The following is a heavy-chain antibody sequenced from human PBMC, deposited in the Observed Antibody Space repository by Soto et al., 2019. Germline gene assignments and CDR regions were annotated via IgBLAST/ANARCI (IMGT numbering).Heavy chain of an antibody. Sequence: QVQLQESGPGLVKPSQTLSLTCTVSGGSISSGEYYWSWIRQPPEKGLEWFGNIYYSGSTYYNPSLKSLITISVDTSKNHFSLKLSSVTAADTAVYYSASHSYGYTFYDYWGQGTLVTVSS. CDR1: GGSISSGEYY. D-gene: IGHD5-18*01. V-gene: IGHV4-30-4*01. J-gene: IGHJ4*02. CDR3: ASHSYGYTFYDY. CDR2: IYYSGST.